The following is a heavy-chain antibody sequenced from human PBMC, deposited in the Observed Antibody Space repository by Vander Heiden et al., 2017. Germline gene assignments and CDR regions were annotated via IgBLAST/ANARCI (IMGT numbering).Heavy chain of an antibody. CDR2: SNWSGSDV. D-gene: IGHD2-15*01. CDR3: AKDRYASQWYYFDN. V-gene: IGHV3-9*01. CDR1: GFRLDDHA. Sequence: EVQLVESGGGLVQPGKSLRLSCAASGFRLDDHALHWVRQAPGKGLEWVAGSNWSGSDVAYADSVKGRFTISRDNAKKYLYLQMNSLRPEDTAFYYCAKDRYASQWYYFDNWGQGTLVTVSS. J-gene: IGHJ4*02.